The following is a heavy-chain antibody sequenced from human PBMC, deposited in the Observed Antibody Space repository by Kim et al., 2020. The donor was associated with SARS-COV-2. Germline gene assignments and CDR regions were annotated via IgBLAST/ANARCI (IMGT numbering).Heavy chain of an antibody. V-gene: IGHV4-59*13. Sequence: SDTLSLTCTVSGGSISSYYWSWIRQPPGKGLEWIGYIYYSGSTNYNPSLKSRVTISVDTSKNQFSLKLSSVTAADTAVYYCARGRGYCSGGSCYFADAFDIWGQGTMVTVSS. CDR1: GGSISSYY. J-gene: IGHJ3*02. CDR2: IYYSGST. CDR3: ARGRGYCSGGSCYFADAFDI. D-gene: IGHD2-15*01.